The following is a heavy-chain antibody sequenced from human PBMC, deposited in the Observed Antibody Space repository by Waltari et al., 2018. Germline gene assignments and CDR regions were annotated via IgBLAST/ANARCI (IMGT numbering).Heavy chain of an antibody. V-gene: IGHV4-30-4*08. D-gene: IGHD5-12*01. CDR2: ISLSGGT. CDR1: GDSISSGNYY. J-gene: IGHJ6*03. Sequence: QVQLQESGPGLVKPSQTLSLTCIVSGDSISSGNYYWAWIRQPPGKGLEWIGYISLSGGTSYPPSLRSRVTISVDSSKNQVSLKLSSVTAADTAVYYCARVPTPQFSAFSGYSTNNYYYMDVWGKGTTVTVSS. CDR3: ARVPTPQFSAFSGYSTNNYYYMDV.